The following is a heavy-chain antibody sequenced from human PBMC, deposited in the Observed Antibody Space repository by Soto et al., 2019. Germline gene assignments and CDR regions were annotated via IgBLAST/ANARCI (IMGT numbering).Heavy chain of an antibody. V-gene: IGHV1-2*04. D-gene: IGHD2-2*01. CDR2: INPNSGGT. J-gene: IGHJ6*02. Sequence: QVQLVQSGAEVKKPGASVKVSCKASGYTFTGYYMHWVRQAPGQGLEWMGWINPNSGGTNYAQTFQGWVTMTRDTSISTAYRELSRLRSDDTAVYYCARALPYCSSTSGIYYYYYGMDVWGQGTTVPVSS. CDR1: GYTFTGYY. CDR3: ARALPYCSSTSGIYYYYYGMDV.